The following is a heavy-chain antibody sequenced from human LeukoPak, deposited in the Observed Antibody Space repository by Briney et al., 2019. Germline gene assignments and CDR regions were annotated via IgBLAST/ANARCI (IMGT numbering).Heavy chain of an antibody. V-gene: IGHV3-23*01. CDR1: GFTFSTYG. J-gene: IGHJ4*02. D-gene: IGHD3-10*01. CDR3: ANHIGGGYFDY. Sequence: PGGSLRLSCAASGFTFSTYGMSWVRQVPGKGLEWVSAISGSGGSTYYADSVKGRFTISRDNSKNTLYLQMNSLRVEDTAVYYCANHIGGGYFDYWGQGTLVTVSS. CDR2: ISGSGGST.